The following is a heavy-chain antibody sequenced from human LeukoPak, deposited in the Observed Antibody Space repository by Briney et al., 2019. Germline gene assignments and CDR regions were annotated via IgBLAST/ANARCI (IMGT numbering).Heavy chain of an antibody. CDR3: AAGPFSSKTLAPNYFDY. Sequence: ASVKVSCKASGGTFSTYAVSWVRQAPGQGLKWMGGIIPMFGTTTYAQKFQGRVTITTDESTSTAYMELSSLRSEDTAVYYCAAGPFSSKTLAPNYFDYWGQGTLVTVSS. D-gene: IGHD2-2*01. CDR2: IIPMFGTT. J-gene: IGHJ4*02. CDR1: GGTFSTYA. V-gene: IGHV1-69*05.